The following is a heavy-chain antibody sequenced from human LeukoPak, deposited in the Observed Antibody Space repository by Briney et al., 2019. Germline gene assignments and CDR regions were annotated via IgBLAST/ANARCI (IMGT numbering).Heavy chain of an antibody. J-gene: IGHJ4*02. CDR1: GYTFTGYY. CDR2: IKPNSGGT. D-gene: IGHD1-26*01. Sequence: ASVKVSCKASGYTFTGYYIHWVRRAPGQGLEWMGWIKPNSGGTNYAQKFQGGVTMTRDTSISTAYMELSRLRSDDTAVYYCARGSIVGATFDYFDYWGQGTLVTVSS. V-gene: IGHV1-2*02. CDR3: ARGSIVGATFDYFDY.